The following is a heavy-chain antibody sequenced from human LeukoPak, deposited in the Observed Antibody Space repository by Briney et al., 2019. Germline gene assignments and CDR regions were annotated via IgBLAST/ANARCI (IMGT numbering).Heavy chain of an antibody. D-gene: IGHD6-13*01. Sequence: PSETLSLTCAVYGGSFSGYYWSWIRQPPGKGLEWIGEINHSGSTNYNPSLKSRVTISVDTSKNQFSLKLSSVTAADTAVYYGARVRKAAAGRGGFDYWGQGTLVTVSS. CDR2: INHSGST. V-gene: IGHV4-34*01. CDR1: GGSFSGYY. CDR3: ARVRKAAAGRGGFDY. J-gene: IGHJ4*02.